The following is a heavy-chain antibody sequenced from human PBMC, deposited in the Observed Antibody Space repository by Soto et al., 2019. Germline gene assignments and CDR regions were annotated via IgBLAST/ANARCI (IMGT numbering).Heavy chain of an antibody. J-gene: IGHJ6*03. D-gene: IGHD2-2*01. CDR1: GFTFSSYA. CDR2: ISGSGGST. CDR3: AKDDIVVVPTATKRYYYYYMDV. V-gene: IGHV3-23*01. Sequence: GGSLRLSCAASGFTFSSYAMSWVRQAPGKGLEWVSAISGSGGSTYYADSVKGRFTISRDNSKNTLYLQMNSLRAEDTAVYYCAKDDIVVVPTATKRYYYYYMDVWGKGTTVTVSS.